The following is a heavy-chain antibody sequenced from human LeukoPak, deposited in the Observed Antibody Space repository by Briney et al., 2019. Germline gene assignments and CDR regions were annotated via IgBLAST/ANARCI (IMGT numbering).Heavy chain of an antibody. CDR1: GGTFTSYA. CDR3: ARSVGYSYGNFDY. Sequence: SVKVSCKASGGTFTSYAISWVRQAPGQGLEWMGGIIPIFGTANYAQKFQGRVTITADESTSTAYMELSSLRSEDTAVYYCARSVGYSYGNFDYWGQGTLVTVSS. J-gene: IGHJ4*02. D-gene: IGHD5-18*01. CDR2: IIPIFGTA. V-gene: IGHV1-69*13.